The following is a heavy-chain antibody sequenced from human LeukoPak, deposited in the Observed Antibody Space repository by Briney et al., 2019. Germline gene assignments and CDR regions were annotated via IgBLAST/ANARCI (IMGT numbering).Heavy chain of an antibody. Sequence: ASVKVSCKASGYTFTSYGISWVRQAPGQGLEWMGWISAYNGNTNYAQKLQGRVTMTTDTSTSTAYMELRSLRSDDTAVYYCARDTMYYYDSSGYYKTTDYWGQGTLVTVSS. J-gene: IGHJ4*02. CDR1: GYTFTSYG. V-gene: IGHV1-18*01. D-gene: IGHD3-22*01. CDR2: ISAYNGNT. CDR3: ARDTMYYYDSSGYYKTTDY.